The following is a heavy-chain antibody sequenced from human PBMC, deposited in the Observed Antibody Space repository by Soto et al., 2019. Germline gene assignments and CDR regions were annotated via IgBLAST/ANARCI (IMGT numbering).Heavy chain of an antibody. D-gene: IGHD2-2*01. Sequence: GGSLRLSCTGSGFTFGDFGMSWFRQAPWKGLEWLSFIRSKGYGGTTESAASVRGRFITSRDDSKSIAYLQMNSLKTEDTAVYYCASLTSWSQEYYYGMDVWGQGTTVTVSS. CDR1: GFTFGDFG. J-gene: IGHJ6*02. CDR2: IRSKGYGGTT. CDR3: ASLTSWSQEYYYGMDV. V-gene: IGHV3-49*03.